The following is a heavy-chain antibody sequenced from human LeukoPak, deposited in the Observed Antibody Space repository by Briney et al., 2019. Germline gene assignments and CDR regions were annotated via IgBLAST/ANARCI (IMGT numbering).Heavy chain of an antibody. CDR3: ARVRDSSGYYLGAFDV. J-gene: IGHJ3*01. V-gene: IGHV4-38-2*01. Sequence: SETLSLTCAVSGYSISSGYYWGWIRQPPGKGLEWIGRISNSGSTNYNPSLKSRVTMSVDTSKNQFSLRLSSVTAADTAIYYCARVRDSSGYYLGAFDVWGQGTVVTVSS. CDR2: ISNSGST. D-gene: IGHD3-22*01. CDR1: GYSISSGYY.